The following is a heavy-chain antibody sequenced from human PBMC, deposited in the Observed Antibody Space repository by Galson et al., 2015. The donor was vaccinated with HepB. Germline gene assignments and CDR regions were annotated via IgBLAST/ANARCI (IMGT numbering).Heavy chain of an antibody. J-gene: IGHJ4*02. CDR1: GFTFSSYG. D-gene: IGHD3-16*01. V-gene: IGHV3-23*01. CDR3: AKAWGRDCHYDH. CDR2: ISGSGGST. Sequence: SLRLSCAASGFTFSSYGMHWVRQAPGKGLEWVSGISGSGGSTYYADSVKGRFTISRDNSKNTLYLQMNTLRAEDTAVYYCAKAWGRDCHYDHWGQGTLVTVSS.